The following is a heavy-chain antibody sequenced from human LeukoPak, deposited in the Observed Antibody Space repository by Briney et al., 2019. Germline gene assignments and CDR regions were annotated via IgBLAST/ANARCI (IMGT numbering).Heavy chain of an antibody. CDR3: AKDSLRWSYFYFGMDV. Sequence: GGPLRLSCAASGFTLSSYGVHGLRQAPGKGLEWVAVISYAGSNKYYVDSVKGRFTISRDDSKNTLYLQMNSLRAEDTAVYYCAKDSLRWSYFYFGMDVWGQRTTVTVAS. CDR2: ISYAGSNK. CDR1: GFTLSSYG. J-gene: IGHJ6*01. V-gene: IGHV3-30*18. D-gene: IGHD4-23*01.